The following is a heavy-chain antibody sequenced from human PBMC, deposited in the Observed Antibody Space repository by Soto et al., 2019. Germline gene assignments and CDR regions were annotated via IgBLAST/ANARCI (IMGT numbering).Heavy chain of an antibody. D-gene: IGHD2-2*01. Sequence: ASVKVSCKASGYIFTSYDINWVRQATGQGLEWMGWMNPNSGNTGYAQKFQGRVTMTRNTSISTAYMELSSLRSEDTAVYYCAREYSLGYCSSTSCSAYYMDAWGKGTTVTVSS. CDR1: GYIFTSYD. V-gene: IGHV1-8*01. CDR3: AREYSLGYCSSTSCSAYYMDA. J-gene: IGHJ6*03. CDR2: MNPNSGNT.